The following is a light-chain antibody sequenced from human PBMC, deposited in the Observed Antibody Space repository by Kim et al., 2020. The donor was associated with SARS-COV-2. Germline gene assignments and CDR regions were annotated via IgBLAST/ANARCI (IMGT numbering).Light chain of an antibody. CDR3: QQNYDLPFT. Sequence: SSVGDRVTITCQASHDISTYLNWYQQKPGKAPKLLIYDASNLEIGVPSRFSGSGSGTDFTFTITRLEPEDSATSYCQQNYDLPFTFGPGTKVDIK. CDR1: HDISTY. V-gene: IGKV1-33*01. J-gene: IGKJ3*01. CDR2: DAS.